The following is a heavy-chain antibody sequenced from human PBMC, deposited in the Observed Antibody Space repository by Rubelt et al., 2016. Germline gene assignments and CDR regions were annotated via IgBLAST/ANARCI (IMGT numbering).Heavy chain of an antibody. CDR2: MNPNSGNT. Sequence: QVQLVQSGGEVKKPGASVKVSCKASGYTFTSYGISWVRQAPGQGLEWVGWMNPNSGNTGYAQKFHGRVTMTRDKSINTAYMELSSLRFDDTAVYYCVRAGAEPGSWGQGTLVTVSS. CDR1: GYTFTSYG. CDR3: VRAGAEPGS. D-gene: IGHD6-13*01. J-gene: IGHJ4*02. V-gene: IGHV1-8*01.